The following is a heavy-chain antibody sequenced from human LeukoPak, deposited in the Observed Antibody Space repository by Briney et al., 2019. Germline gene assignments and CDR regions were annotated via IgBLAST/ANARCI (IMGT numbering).Heavy chain of an antibody. CDR2: ISGSGGST. CDR1: GFTFSSYA. V-gene: IGHV3-23*01. J-gene: IGHJ4*02. D-gene: IGHD3-22*01. Sequence: GGSLRLSCAASGFTFSSYAMSWVRQAPGKGLEWVSAISGSGGSTYYADSVKGRFTISRDNSKNTLYLQMNSLRAEDTAVYYCGKLPHYYDSWYWGQGTLVTVSS. CDR3: GKLPHYYDSWY.